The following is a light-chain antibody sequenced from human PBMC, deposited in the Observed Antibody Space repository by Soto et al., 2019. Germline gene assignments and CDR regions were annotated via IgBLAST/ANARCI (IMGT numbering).Light chain of an antibody. J-gene: IGKJ2*01. CDR3: QQYNNWPPRYT. V-gene: IGKV3-11*01. CDR2: DAS. Sequence: EIVLTQSPATLSLSPGERVTLSCRASQSVSTYLAWYQQKPGQAPRLLIFDASNRATGIPARFSGSGSGTDFTLTISSLEPDDFAVYYCQQYNNWPPRYTFGQGTKLEIK. CDR1: QSVSTY.